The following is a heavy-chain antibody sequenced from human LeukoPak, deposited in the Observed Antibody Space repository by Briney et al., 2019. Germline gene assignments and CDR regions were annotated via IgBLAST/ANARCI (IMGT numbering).Heavy chain of an antibody. CDR1: GGSISSGGYS. J-gene: IGHJ4*02. CDR2: IYDSGST. CDR3: ARGGNYYDSSGYSDVPYYFDY. D-gene: IGHD3-22*01. V-gene: IGHV4-30-2*01. Sequence: PSRTLSLTCAVSGGSISSGGYSWSWIRQPPWKGLEWFGYIYDSGSTYYNPSLQSRVTISVDRSKTQFSLKLSSVTAADTAVYYCARGGNYYDSSGYSDVPYYFDYWGQGTLVTVSS.